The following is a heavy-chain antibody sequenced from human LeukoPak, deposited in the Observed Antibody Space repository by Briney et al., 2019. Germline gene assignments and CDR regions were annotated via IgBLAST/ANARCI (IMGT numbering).Heavy chain of an antibody. V-gene: IGHV3-21*01. J-gene: IGHJ4*02. D-gene: IGHD5-18*01. Sequence: GGSLRLSCAASGFTFSSYSMNWVRQAPGKGLEWVSSISSSSSYIYYADSVKGRFTISRDNAKNSLYLQMNSLRAEDTAVYYCARDFVADTAMVTHSDDYWGQGTLVTVSS. CDR3: ARDFVADTAMVTHSDDY. CDR2: ISSSSSYI. CDR1: GFTFSSYS.